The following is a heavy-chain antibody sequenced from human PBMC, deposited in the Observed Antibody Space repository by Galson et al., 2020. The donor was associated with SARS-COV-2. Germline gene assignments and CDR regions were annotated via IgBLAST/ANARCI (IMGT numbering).Heavy chain of an antibody. D-gene: IGHD3-10*01. CDR2: ISYEGSIK. J-gene: IGHJ6*02. CDR1: GFTFTNYG. Sequence: GGSLRLSCAASGFTFTNYGMHWVRQAPGKGLEWVALISYEGSIKYYADSVKGRFTISRDSSKNTLYLQMNRLSAGDTAVYYCAKRKELFWLGELNQGLDVWGQGTTVTV. V-gene: IGHV3-30*18. CDR3: AKRKELFWLGELNQGLDV.